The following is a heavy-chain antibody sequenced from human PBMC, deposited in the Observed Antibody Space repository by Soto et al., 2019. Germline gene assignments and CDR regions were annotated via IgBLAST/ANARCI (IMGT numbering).Heavy chain of an antibody. CDR2: IKQDGSEK. J-gene: IGHJ6*03. V-gene: IGHV3-7*01. CDR1: GFTFSSYW. Sequence: HPGGSLRLSCAASGFTFSSYWMSWVRQAPGKGLEWVANIKQDGSEKYYVDSVKGRFTISRDNAKNSLYLQMNSLRAEDTAVYYCAGGREDYDIFGGPYYYYMDVWGKGTTVTVSS. CDR3: AGGREDYDIFGGPYYYYMDV. D-gene: IGHD3-9*01.